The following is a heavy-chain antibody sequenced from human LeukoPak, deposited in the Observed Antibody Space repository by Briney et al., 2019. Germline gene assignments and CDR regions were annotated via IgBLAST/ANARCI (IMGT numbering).Heavy chain of an antibody. CDR3: TTDPRIVGGDY. V-gene: IGHV3-15*07. CDR1: GFTFSNAW. D-gene: IGHD1-26*01. CDR2: IKSKTGGGTT. J-gene: IGHJ4*02. Sequence: PGGSLRLSCAASGFTFSNAWMNWVRQAPGKGLEWVGRIKSKTGGGTTDYAAPVKGRFTFSRDDSKNTLYLQMNSLKTEDTAVYHCTTDPRIVGGDYWGQGTLVTVSS.